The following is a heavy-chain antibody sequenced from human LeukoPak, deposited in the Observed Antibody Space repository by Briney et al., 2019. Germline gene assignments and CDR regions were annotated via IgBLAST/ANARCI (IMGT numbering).Heavy chain of an antibody. Sequence: GGSLRLSCAASGFTFSSYGMHWVRQAPGKGLEWVAFIRYDGSNKYYADAMKGRFTISRDNSRNTLYLQMNSQRAEDMAVFYCAKDRSGSYWRYFDCWGQGTLVTVSS. J-gene: IGHJ4*02. D-gene: IGHD1-26*01. CDR2: IRYDGSNK. V-gene: IGHV3-30*02. CDR3: AKDRSGSYWRYFDC. CDR1: GFTFSSYG.